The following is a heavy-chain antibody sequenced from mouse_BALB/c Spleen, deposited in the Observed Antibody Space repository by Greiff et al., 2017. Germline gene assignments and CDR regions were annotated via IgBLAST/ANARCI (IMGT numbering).Heavy chain of an antibody. V-gene: IGHV7-3*02. CDR2: IRNKANGYTT. CDR1: GFTFTDYY. D-gene: IGHD2-2*01. CDR3: ARGNGWVRYFDV. Sequence: EVKLVESGGGLVQPGGSLRLSCATSGFTFTDYYMSWVRQPPGKALEWLGFIRNKANGYTTEYSASVKGRFTISRDNSQSILYLQMNTLRAEDSATYYCARGNGWVRYFDVWGAGTTVTVAS. J-gene: IGHJ1*01.